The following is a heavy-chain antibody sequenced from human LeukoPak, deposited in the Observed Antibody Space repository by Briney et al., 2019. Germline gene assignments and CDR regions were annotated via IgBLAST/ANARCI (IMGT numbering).Heavy chain of an antibody. CDR3: ARVNDDYEDYYYGMDV. CDR1: GGSISSGDYY. Sequence: SETLSLTCTVSGGSISSGDYYWSWIRQPPGKGLEWIGYIYYGGDTYYNPSLKSRVTISVDTSKSQFSLKLNSVTAAATAVYYCARVNDDYEDYYYGMDVWGQGTTVTVSS. D-gene: IGHD4-17*01. V-gene: IGHV4-30-4*01. J-gene: IGHJ6*02. CDR2: IYYGGDT.